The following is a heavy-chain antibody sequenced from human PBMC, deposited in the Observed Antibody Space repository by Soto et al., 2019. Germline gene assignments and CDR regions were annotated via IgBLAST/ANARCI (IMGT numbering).Heavy chain of an antibody. Sequence: QLQLQESGPGLVKPSETLSLTCTVSGGSISSSSYYWGWIRQPPGKGLEWIGSIYYSGSTYYNPSLKSRVTISVDTSKNQFSLKLSSVTAADTAVYYCARRLRIAARPFDYWGQGTLVTVSS. V-gene: IGHV4-39*01. D-gene: IGHD6-6*01. CDR2: IYYSGST. CDR3: ARRLRIAARPFDY. J-gene: IGHJ4*02. CDR1: GGSISSSSYY.